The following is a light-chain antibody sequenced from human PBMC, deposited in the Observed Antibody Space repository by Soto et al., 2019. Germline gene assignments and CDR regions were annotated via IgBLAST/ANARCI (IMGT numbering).Light chain of an antibody. J-gene: IGLJ1*01. CDR3: ASYSGSNIFYV. V-gene: IGLV2-8*01. CDR1: SSDVGGYDY. Sequence: QSLLTQPPSASGSPGQSVTISCTGTSSDVGGYDYVSWYQEHPGKAPKVMIYEVNRRPSGVPDRFSGSKSGNTASLTVSGLQAEDEADYYCASYSGSNIFYVFGTGTKVTV. CDR2: EVN.